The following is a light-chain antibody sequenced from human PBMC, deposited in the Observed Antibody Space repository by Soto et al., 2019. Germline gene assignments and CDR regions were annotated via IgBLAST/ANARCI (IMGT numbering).Light chain of an antibody. CDR2: EVT. V-gene: IGLV2-14*01. CDR3: SSYTSSFSSV. CDR1: SSDVGGYDH. J-gene: IGLJ1*01. Sequence: QSAVTQPASVSGSPGQSMTLSCTGSSSDVGGYDHVSWYQHHPGKAPKLLIYEVTNRPSGVSNRFSGSKSGNTASLTISGLQADDEADYYCSSYTSSFSSVFGTGTKVTVL.